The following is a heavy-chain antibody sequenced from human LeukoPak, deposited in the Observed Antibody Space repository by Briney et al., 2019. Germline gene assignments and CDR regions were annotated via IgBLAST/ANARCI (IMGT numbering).Heavy chain of an antibody. D-gene: IGHD2-2*01. V-gene: IGHV3-23*01. Sequence: GGSLRLSCAASGFTFSNYAMSWVRQTPGKGLEWVSTISVNGGSTHSADSVKGRFTISRDNSKNTLYLQMNSLRAEDTAIYYCAKDVRGTYAPDYWGQGTLVTVSS. CDR3: AKDVRGTYAPDY. CDR2: ISVNGGST. CDR1: GFTFSNYA. J-gene: IGHJ4*02.